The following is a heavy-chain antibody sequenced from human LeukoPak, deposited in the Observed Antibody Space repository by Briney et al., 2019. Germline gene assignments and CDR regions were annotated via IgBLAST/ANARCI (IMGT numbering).Heavy chain of an antibody. CDR2: IKKDGSGI. Sequence: QPGGSLRLSCAVSGFPFSNSWMYWVRQAPGKGLEGVANIKKDGSGISYVDSVKGRFFISRDNARNSLYLQMNSLRVEDTAVYFCAGGNSMDVWGKGTAVTVSS. D-gene: IGHD1/OR15-1a*01. V-gene: IGHV3-7*03. CDR3: AGGNSMDV. CDR1: GFPFSNSW. J-gene: IGHJ6*04.